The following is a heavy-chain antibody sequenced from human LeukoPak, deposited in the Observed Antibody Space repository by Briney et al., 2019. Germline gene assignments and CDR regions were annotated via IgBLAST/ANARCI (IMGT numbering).Heavy chain of an antibody. CDR1: GGSLSGYY. V-gene: IGHV4-34*01. CDR2: INHSGST. CDR3: ARRTMFHFDY. D-gene: IGHD3-10*02. J-gene: IGHJ4*02. Sequence: SETLSLTCAVYGGSLSGYYWSWIRQPPGKGLEWIGEINHSGSTNYNPSLKSRVTISVDTSKNQFSLKLSSVTAADTAVYYCARRTMFHFDYWGQGTLVTVSS.